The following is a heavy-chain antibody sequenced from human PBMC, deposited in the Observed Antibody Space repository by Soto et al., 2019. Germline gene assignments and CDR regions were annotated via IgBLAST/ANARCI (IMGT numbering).Heavy chain of an antibody. Sequence: QVQLQESGPGLVKPSQTLSLTCTVSGGSISSGGYYWSWIRQHPGKGLEWIGYIYYSGSTYYNPSLKSRVTISVDTSKNQFSLKLSSVTAADTAVYYCARGCGLRYFASNWFDPWGQGTLVTVSS. CDR3: ARGCGLRYFASNWFDP. J-gene: IGHJ5*02. CDR1: GGSISSGGYY. CDR2: IYYSGST. V-gene: IGHV4-31*03. D-gene: IGHD3-9*01.